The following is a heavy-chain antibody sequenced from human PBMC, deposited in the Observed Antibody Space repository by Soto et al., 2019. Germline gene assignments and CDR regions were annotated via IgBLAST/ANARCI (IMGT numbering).Heavy chain of an antibody. J-gene: IGHJ6*02. CDR2: INAGNGNT. V-gene: IGHV1-3*01. CDR1: GYTFTSYA. CDR3: AGQVAYCGGDCSQDYYYGMDV. Sequence: GASVKVSCKASGYTFTSYAMHWVRQAPGQRLEWMGWINAGNGNTKYSQKFQGRVTITRDTSASTAYMELSSLRSEDTAVYYCAGQVAYCGGDCSQDYYYGMDVWGQGTTVTVSS. D-gene: IGHD2-21*02.